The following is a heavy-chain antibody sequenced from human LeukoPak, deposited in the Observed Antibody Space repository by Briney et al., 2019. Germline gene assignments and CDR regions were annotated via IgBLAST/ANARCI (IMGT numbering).Heavy chain of an antibody. D-gene: IGHD3-10*01. CDR1: EFTSSSYE. J-gene: IGHJ4*02. Sequence: GGSLRLSCAASEFTSSSYEMNWVRQAPGKGLEWVSYISSSAGTMDYADSVKGRFTISRDNAKNSVYLQMNSLRAEDTAVYFCARREERLYYGSGSFYKKGLDYWGQGTLVTISS. CDR2: ISSSAGTM. V-gene: IGHV3-48*03. CDR3: ARREERLYYGSGSFYKKGLDY.